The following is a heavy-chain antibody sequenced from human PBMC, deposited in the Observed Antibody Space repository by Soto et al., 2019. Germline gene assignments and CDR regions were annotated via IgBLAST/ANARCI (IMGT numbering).Heavy chain of an antibody. CDR3: AKDYRGDEPTFDY. D-gene: IGHD3-3*01. CDR1: GFTFSNYA. V-gene: IGHV3-23*01. Sequence: GGSLRLSCVASGFTFSNYAMSWVRQAPGKGLEWVSGVTGDGYTTFYADSVKGRFTITRDNSKNTLNLQMNGLRAEDTAVYYCAKDYRGDEPTFDYWGQGSLVTVSS. CDR2: VTGDGYTT. J-gene: IGHJ4*02.